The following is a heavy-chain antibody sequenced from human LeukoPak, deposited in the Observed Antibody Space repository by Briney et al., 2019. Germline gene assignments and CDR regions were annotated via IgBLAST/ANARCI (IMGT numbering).Heavy chain of an antibody. CDR1: GGSISSSSYY. CDR2: IYYSGST. J-gene: IGHJ4*02. V-gene: IGHV4-39*07. D-gene: IGHD3-3*01. Sequence: SETLSLTCTVSGGSISSSSYYWGWIRQPPGKGLEWIGSIYYSGSTYYNPSLKSRVTISVDTSKNQFSLKLSSVTAADTAVYYCARVRITIFGVVIMGLDYWGQGTLVTVSS. CDR3: ARVRITIFGVVIMGLDY.